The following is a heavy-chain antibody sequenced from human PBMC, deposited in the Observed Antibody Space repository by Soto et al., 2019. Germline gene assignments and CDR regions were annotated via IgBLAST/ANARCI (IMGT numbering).Heavy chain of an antibody. J-gene: IGHJ6*02. CDR3: ASGRITMVRGVPRGMDV. V-gene: IGHV4-39*01. CDR1: GGSISSSSYY. CDR2: IYYSGST. D-gene: IGHD3-10*01. Sequence: QLQLQESGPGLVKPSETLSLTCTVSGGSISSSSYYWGWIRQPPGKGLEWIGSIYYSGSTYYNPSLKSRVTISVDTSKNQFSLKLSSATAADTAVYYCASGRITMVRGVPRGMDVWGQGTTVTVSS.